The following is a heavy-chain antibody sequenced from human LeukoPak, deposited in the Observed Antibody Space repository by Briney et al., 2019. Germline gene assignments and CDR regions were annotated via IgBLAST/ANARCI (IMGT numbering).Heavy chain of an antibody. Sequence: IIPIFGTATYSQKFQGRVTITTDESTRKDYMELSSLRSEDTAVYYCASPTRYSSSWFLLYWGQGTLVTVSS. CDR3: ASPTRYSSSWFLLY. V-gene: IGHV1-69*05. D-gene: IGHD6-13*01. J-gene: IGHJ4*02. CDR2: IIPIFGTA.